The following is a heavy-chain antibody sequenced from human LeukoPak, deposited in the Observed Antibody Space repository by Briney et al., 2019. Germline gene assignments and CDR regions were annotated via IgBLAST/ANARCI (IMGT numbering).Heavy chain of an antibody. Sequence: GGSLRLSCAASGFTFSSYDMHWVRQATGKGLEWVSGIGIAGDTYYRGSVKGRFTISRENAKNSLYLQMSSLRAGDTAVYYCARGPTMKMDVWGKGTTVTVSS. CDR3: ARGPTMKMDV. CDR1: GFTFSSYD. J-gene: IGHJ6*04. V-gene: IGHV3-13*01. D-gene: IGHD3-22*01. CDR2: IGIAGDT.